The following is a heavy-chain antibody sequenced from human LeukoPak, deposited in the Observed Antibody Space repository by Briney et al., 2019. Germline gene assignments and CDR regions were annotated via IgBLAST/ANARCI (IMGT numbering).Heavy chain of an antibody. CDR3: ARSGGYLHRPWGN. J-gene: IGHJ4*02. CDR1: GFTFDDYA. V-gene: IGHV3-9*01. Sequence: PGGSLRLSCAASGFTFDDYAMHWVRQAPGKGLEWVSGISWNSGSIGYADSVKGRFTISRDNAKNSLYLQMNSLRADDTAFYYCARSGGYLHRPWGNWGQGTLVTV. CDR2: ISWNSGSI. D-gene: IGHD2-2*03.